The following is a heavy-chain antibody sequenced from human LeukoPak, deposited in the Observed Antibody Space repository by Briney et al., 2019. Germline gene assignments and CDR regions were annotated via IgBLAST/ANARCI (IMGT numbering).Heavy chain of an antibody. J-gene: IGHJ4*02. CDR1: GFTFSDYY. Sequence: PGGSLRLSCAASGFTFSDYYMNWIRQAPGKGLEWVSYISSSGSAIHYADSVKGRFTISRDNTKNSLYLQMNSLRAEDTAVYHCARGHWYSFDYWGQGALVTVSS. V-gene: IGHV3-11*01. CDR2: ISSSGSAI. D-gene: IGHD2-8*02. CDR3: ARGHWYSFDY.